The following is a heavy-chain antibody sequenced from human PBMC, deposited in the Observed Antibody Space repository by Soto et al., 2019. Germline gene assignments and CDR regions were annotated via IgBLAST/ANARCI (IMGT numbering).Heavy chain of an antibody. J-gene: IGHJ6*02. V-gene: IGHV1-46*01. Sequence: ASVKVSCKASGYTFTSYYMHWVRQAPGQGLEWMGIINPSGGSTSYAQKFQGRVTMTRDTSTSTVYMELSSLRSEDTAVYYCARAEAMVTYYYYGMDVWGQGTTVTVSS. D-gene: IGHD5-18*01. CDR2: INPSGGST. CDR1: GYTFTSYY. CDR3: ARAEAMVTYYYYGMDV.